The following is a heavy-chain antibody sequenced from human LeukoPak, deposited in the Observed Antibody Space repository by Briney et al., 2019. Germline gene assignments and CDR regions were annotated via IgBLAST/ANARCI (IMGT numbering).Heavy chain of an antibody. D-gene: IGHD3-22*01. Sequence: HPSETLSLTCTVSGDSINSLDLWSWVRQPPGKGLEWIGEMYLSGTTHSNPSVKSRVTMSIDKSKNQFFLNLSSVTAADTAVYYCAGLVGRYSSGLYYYYFDYWGQGTLVTVSS. CDR1: GDSINSLDL. CDR2: MYLSGTT. J-gene: IGHJ4*02. V-gene: IGHV4-4*02. CDR3: AGLVGRYSSGLYYYYFDY.